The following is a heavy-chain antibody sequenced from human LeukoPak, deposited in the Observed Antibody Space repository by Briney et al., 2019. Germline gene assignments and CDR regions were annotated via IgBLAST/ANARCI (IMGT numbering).Heavy chain of an antibody. CDR1: GDSVSSNSAA. CDR3: ARDDFDYNDLVSVIHI. J-gene: IGHJ3*02. D-gene: IGHD3-3*01. CDR2: TYYRSKWYN. V-gene: IGHV6-1*01. Sequence: SQTLSLTCAISGDSVSSNSAAWNWIRQSPSRGLEWLGRTYYRSKWYNDYAVSVKSRITINPDTSKNQFSLRLSSVTAADTAVYYCARDDFDYNDLVSVIHIWGQGTMVTVSS.